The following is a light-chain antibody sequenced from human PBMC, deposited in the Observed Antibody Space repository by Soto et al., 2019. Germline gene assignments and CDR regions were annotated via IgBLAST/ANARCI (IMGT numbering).Light chain of an antibody. CDR3: QQYDDRPLT. Sequence: IQRPQCPSSLSASVGDRVTITFLASQSISSYLNWYQQKPGKAPKLLIYDASNLETGVPSRFSGSGSGTDFTFTISSLQPEDIATYFCQQYDDRPLTFGGGTKVDIK. CDR2: DAS. J-gene: IGKJ4*01. CDR1: QSISSY. V-gene: IGKV1-33*01.